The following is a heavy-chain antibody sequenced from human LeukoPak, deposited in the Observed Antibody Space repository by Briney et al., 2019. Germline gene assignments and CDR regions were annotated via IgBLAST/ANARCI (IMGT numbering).Heavy chain of an antibody. V-gene: IGHV3-48*03. Sequence: GGSLRLSCAASGFTFRNYEMNWVRQAPGKGLEWISYISSAGSNMYYADFVKGRFTVSRDNAKNSLFLQMSSLRAEDTAVYYCARDTPNYSSSADYWGQGTLVTVSS. CDR3: ARDTPNYSSSADY. D-gene: IGHD6-6*01. CDR2: ISSAGSNM. J-gene: IGHJ4*02. CDR1: GFTFRNYE.